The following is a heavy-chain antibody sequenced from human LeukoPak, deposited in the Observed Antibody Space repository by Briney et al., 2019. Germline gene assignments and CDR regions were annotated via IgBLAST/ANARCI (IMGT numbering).Heavy chain of an antibody. CDR2: IIPIFGTA. J-gene: IGHJ4*02. Sequence: SVKVSCKASGYTFTSYGISWVRQAPGQGLEWMGGIIPIFGTANYAQKFQGRVTITADESTSTAYMELSSLRSEDTAVYYCACYYGSGSIRWGQGTLVTVSS. V-gene: IGHV1-69*13. CDR3: ACYYGSGSIR. D-gene: IGHD3-10*01. CDR1: GYTFTSYG.